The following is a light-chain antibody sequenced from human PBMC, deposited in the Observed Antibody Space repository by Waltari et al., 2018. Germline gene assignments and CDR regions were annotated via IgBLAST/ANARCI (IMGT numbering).Light chain of an antibody. J-gene: IGKJ1*01. V-gene: IGKV1-17*03. CDR1: QGISNF. Sequence: DIQMTQSPSAMSASVGDRVTITCRASQGISNFLTWFQQKPGKVPKRLIYVASRLQSGVPSRFSGSGSGTEFTLTISSLQPEDVATYYCLQHNSYPWTFGQGTKVEIK. CDR2: VAS. CDR3: LQHNSYPWT.